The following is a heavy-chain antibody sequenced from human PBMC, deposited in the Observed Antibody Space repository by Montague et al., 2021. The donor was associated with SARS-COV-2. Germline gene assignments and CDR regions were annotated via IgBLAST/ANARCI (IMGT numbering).Heavy chain of an antibody. CDR3: AKHGPYTFDY. CDR2: ITGSGGGT. CDR1: GFTFSSYA. Sequence: SLRLSCAASGFTFSSYAMSWVRQAPGKGLEWVSAITGSGGGTYYAGSVKGRFTISKDNSKNMLYLQMNSLRAEDTAVYYCAKHGPYTFDYWGQGTLVTVSS. V-gene: IGHV3-23*01. J-gene: IGHJ4*02. D-gene: IGHD2-2*02.